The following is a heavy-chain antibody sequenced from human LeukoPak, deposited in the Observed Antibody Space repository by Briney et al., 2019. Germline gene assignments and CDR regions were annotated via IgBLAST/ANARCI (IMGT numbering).Heavy chain of an antibody. CDR1: GGSISSYY. J-gene: IGHJ3*02. D-gene: IGHD3-22*01. CDR3: ARDRGTYYYDSSGYYDAFDI. Sequence: SETLSLTCTVSGGSISSYYWSWIRQPAGKGPEWIGRIYTSGSTNHNPSLKSRVTMSVDTSKNQFSLKLSSVTAADTAVYYCARDRGTYYYDSSGYYDAFDIWGQGTMVTVSS. V-gene: IGHV4-4*07. CDR2: IYTSGST.